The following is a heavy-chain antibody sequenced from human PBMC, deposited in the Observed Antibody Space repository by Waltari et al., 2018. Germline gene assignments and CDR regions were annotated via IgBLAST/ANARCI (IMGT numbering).Heavy chain of an antibody. Sequence: QVQLVESGGGVVQPGRSLRLSCAASGFTFSSYGMHWVRQAPGKGLEWVAVIWYDGRNKYYADSVKGRFTISRDNSKNTLYLQMNSLRAEDTAVYYCASRLRDWGQGTLVTVSS. V-gene: IGHV3-33*01. CDR1: GFTFSSYG. J-gene: IGHJ4*02. D-gene: IGHD4-17*01. CDR3: ASRLRD. CDR2: IWYDGRNK.